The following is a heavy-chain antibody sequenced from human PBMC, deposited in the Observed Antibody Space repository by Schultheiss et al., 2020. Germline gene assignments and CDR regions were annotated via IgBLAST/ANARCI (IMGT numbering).Heavy chain of an antibody. D-gene: IGHD4-17*01. J-gene: IGHJ3*02. V-gene: IGHV3-48*04. CDR1: GFTFSSYW. Sequence: GGSLRLSCAASGFTFSSYWMHWVRQAPGKGLEWVSYISSSGSTIYYADSVKGRFTISRDNAKNSLYLQMNSLRAEDTAVYYCARDPPLYGAKHKNAFDIWGQGTMVTV. CDR3: ARDPPLYGAKHKNAFDI. CDR2: ISSSGSTI.